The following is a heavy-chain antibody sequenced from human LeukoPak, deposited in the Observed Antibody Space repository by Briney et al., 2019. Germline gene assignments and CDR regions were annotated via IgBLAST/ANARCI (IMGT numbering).Heavy chain of an antibody. CDR1: GYTFTGYY. CDR2: INPNTGVT. CDR3: ARVPYGDYPYRWFDP. D-gene: IGHD4-17*01. V-gene: IGHV1-2*02. Sequence: GASVKVSCKASGYTFTGYYMHWVRQAPGQGLECMGWINPNTGVTNYAQKFQGGVTMTRDTSITTAYMELRRLRSDDTAVYYCARVPYGDYPYRWFDPWGQGTLVTVSS. J-gene: IGHJ5*02.